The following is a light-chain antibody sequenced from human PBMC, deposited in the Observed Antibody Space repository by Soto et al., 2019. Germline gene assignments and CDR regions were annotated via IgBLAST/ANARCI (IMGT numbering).Light chain of an antibody. CDR2: QAS. CDR1: QSISNW. J-gene: IGKJ1*01. V-gene: IGKV1-5*03. Sequence: DIQMTQSPSTLSASVGDRVTITCRASQSISNWLAWYQQKPGKAPKLLIYQASSLKSGVPSRFSGTGSGTDFTLTISSLQPDDFATYYCQQYNSYSRAFGQGTKVEIK. CDR3: QQYNSYSRA.